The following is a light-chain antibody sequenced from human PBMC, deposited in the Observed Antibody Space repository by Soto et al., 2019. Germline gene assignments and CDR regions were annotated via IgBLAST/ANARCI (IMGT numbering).Light chain of an antibody. J-gene: IGKJ4*01. Sequence: EIVLTQSPATLSLSPGERATLSCRASQSVGSYLAWYQQKPGQAPRLLIYDASNSATGIPARFSGSGSGTDFTLTISSLEPEDFAVYFCHQRSNWLTFGGGTKVEIK. CDR1: QSVGSY. CDR2: DAS. V-gene: IGKV3-11*01. CDR3: HQRSNWLT.